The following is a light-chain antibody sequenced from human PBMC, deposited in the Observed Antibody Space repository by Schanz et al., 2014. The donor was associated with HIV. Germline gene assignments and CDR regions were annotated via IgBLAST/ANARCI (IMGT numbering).Light chain of an antibody. Sequence: QSVLTQPPSASGSPGQSVTISCSGTSSDVGGYNFVSWYQHHPGKAPKLIIYEVSQRPSGVPDRFSGSKSGTSATLGITGLQTGDEADYYCGTWDSSLWVFGGGTKLTVL. CDR1: SSDVGGYNF. J-gene: IGLJ3*02. CDR2: EVS. V-gene: IGLV2-8*01. CDR3: GTWDSSLWV.